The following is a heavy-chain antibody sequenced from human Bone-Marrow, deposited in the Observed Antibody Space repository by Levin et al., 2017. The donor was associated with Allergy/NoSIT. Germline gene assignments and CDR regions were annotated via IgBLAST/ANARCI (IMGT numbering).Heavy chain of an antibody. V-gene: IGHV3-21*01. CDR1: GFTFSSYS. J-gene: IGHJ6*02. D-gene: IGHD3-3*01. CDR2: ISSSSSYI. Sequence: GGSLRLSCAASGFTFSSYSMNWVRQAPGKGLEWVSSISSSSSYIYYADSVKGRFTISRDNAKNSLYLQMNSLRAEDTAVYYCARGSAIRFLEWLLPHYYYYYGMDVWGQGTTVTVSS. CDR3: ARGSAIRFLEWLLPHYYYYYGMDV.